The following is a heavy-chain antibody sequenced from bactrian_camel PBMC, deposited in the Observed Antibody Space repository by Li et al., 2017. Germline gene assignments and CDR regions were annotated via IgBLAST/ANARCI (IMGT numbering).Heavy chain of an antibody. CDR3: AEGRGSRGEHCYSLNY. J-gene: IGHJ4*01. Sequence: VQLVESGGGSVQAGGSLRLSCAASGVTFSSYYMSWVRQAPGKGLEWVSSDGFTGYYADSVKGRFTISQDNAKNTVYLQMNNPQPEDTAMYYCAEGRGSRGEHCYSLNYWGRGTQVTVS. V-gene: IGHV3S40*01. D-gene: IGHD6*01. CDR2: SDGFTG. CDR1: GVTFSSYY.